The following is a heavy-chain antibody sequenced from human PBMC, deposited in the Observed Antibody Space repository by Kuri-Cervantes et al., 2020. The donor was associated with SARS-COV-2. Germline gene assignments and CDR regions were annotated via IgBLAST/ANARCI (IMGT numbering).Heavy chain of an antibody. D-gene: IGHD1-26*01. CDR3: ARVVRWAFDI. V-gene: IGHV3-30-3*01. CDR2: ISYDGSNK. J-gene: IGHJ3*02. CDR1: GFTFSSYA. Sequence: GGSLRLSCAASGFTFSSYAMHWVRQAPGKGLEWVAVISYDGSNKYYADSVKGRFTISRDNSKNTLYLQMNSLRAEDTAVYYCARVVRWAFDIWDQGTMVTVSS.